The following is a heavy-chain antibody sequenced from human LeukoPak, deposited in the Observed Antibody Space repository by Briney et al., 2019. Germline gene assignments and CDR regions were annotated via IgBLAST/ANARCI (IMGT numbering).Heavy chain of an antibody. D-gene: IGHD2-8*01. V-gene: IGHV4-34*01. CDR1: GGSFSGYY. Sequence: PSETLSLTCAVYGGSFSGYYWSWIRQPPGKGLEWIGEINHSGSTNYNPSLKSRVTISVDTSKNQFSLKLSSVTAADTAVYYCARAQGYCTNGVCYTGAFDIWGQGTMVTVSS. CDR2: INHSGST. J-gene: IGHJ3*02. CDR3: ARAQGYCTNGVCYTGAFDI.